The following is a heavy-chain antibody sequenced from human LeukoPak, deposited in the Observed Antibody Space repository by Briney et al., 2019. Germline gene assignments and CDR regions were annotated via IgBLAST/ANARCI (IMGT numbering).Heavy chain of an antibody. V-gene: IGHV3-21*01. D-gene: IGHD1-1*01. CDR1: GFTFSSYS. CDR2: ISSSSSYI. Sequence: PGGSLRLSCAASGFTFSSYSMNWVRQAPGKGLEWVSSISSSSSYIYYADSVKGRFTISRDNAKNSLYLQMNSLRAEDTAVYYCARDEPMPLRGNWNRRDAFDIWGQGTMVTVSS. J-gene: IGHJ3*02. CDR3: ARDEPMPLRGNWNRRDAFDI.